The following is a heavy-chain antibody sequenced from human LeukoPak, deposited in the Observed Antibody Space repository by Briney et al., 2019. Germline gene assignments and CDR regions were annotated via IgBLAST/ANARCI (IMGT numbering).Heavy chain of an antibody. J-gene: IGHJ4*02. CDR3: ARVAPYYYDSSGTLYYFDY. Sequence: SETLSLTCTVSGGSISSGGYYWSWIRQHPGRGLEWIGYIYYSGSTYYNPSLKSRVTISVDTSKNQFSLKLSSVTAADTAVYYCARVAPYYYDSSGTLYYFDYWGQGTLVTVSS. CDR1: GGSISSGGYY. CDR2: IYYSGST. D-gene: IGHD3-22*01. V-gene: IGHV4-31*03.